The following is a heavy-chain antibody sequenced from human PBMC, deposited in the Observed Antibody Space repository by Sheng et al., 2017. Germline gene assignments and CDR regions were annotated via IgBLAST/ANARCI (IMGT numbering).Heavy chain of an antibody. Sequence: VQLVESGGALVQPGGSLRLSCAASGFRVSDNYMSWVRQAPGKGLEWVSVTYTGGRGTYHAVAVRGRFAISRDDSNNMVFLEMNNLKPEDTGVYYCARHPRITNAFDYWGQGTHVVVSS. CDR1: GFRVSDNY. J-gene: IGHJ4*02. CDR2: TYTGGRGT. V-gene: IGHV3-66*02. D-gene: IGHD1-1*01. CDR3: ARHPRITNAFDY.